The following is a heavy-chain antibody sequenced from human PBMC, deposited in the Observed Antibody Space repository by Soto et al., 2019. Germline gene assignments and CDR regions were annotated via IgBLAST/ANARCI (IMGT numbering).Heavy chain of an antibody. CDR1: GGSISSYY. V-gene: IGHV4-59*01. D-gene: IGHD2-15*01. CDR3: ARGSGGSSYYYYGMDV. Sequence: SETLSLTCTVSGGSISSYYWSWIRQPPGKGLEWIGYIYYSGSTNYNPSLKSRVTISVDTSKNQFSLKLRSEDTAVYYCARGSGGSSYYYYGMDVWGQGTTVTVSS. J-gene: IGHJ6*02. CDR2: IYYSGST.